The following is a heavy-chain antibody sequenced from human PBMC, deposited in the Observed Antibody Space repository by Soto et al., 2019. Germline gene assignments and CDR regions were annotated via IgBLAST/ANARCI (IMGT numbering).Heavy chain of an antibody. D-gene: IGHD3-22*01. CDR1: GGSISSGGYS. Sequence: SETLSLTCAVSGGSISSGGYSWSWIRQPPGKGLEWIGYIYHSGSTYYNPSLKSRVTISVDRSKNQFSLKLSSVTAADTAVYYCARGGNYYDSIGYYAYHYGMDVWGQGTTVTVSS. CDR3: ARGGNYYDSIGYYAYHYGMDV. V-gene: IGHV4-30-2*01. CDR2: IYHSGST. J-gene: IGHJ6*02.